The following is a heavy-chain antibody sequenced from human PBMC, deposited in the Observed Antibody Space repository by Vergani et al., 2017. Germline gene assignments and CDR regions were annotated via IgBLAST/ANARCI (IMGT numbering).Heavy chain of an antibody. CDR2: IDPSDAYT. Sequence: EVQLVQSGAEVKKPGESLRISCKGSGYSFTSYWISWVRQMPGKGLEWMGRIDPSDAYTNYSPSFQGHVTISADKSISTAYLQWSSLKASDTAMYYCARLGYDSSGYYLRIDYWGQGTLVTVAS. J-gene: IGHJ4*02. V-gene: IGHV5-10-1*03. CDR3: ARLGYDSSGYYLRIDY. D-gene: IGHD3-22*01. CDR1: GYSFTSYW.